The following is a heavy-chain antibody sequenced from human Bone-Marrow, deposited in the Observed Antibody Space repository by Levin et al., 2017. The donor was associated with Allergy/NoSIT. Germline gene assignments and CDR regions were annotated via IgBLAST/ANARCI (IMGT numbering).Heavy chain of an antibody. Sequence: SQTLSLTCTVSGGSISGGGYYWSWIRQHPGKGLEWIGYIYYSGNTYYNPSLKSRVIISVVTPKNQLSLKLTSVPVADTAVYYCARFNGYDFDYWGQGTLVTVSS. CDR3: ARFNGYDFDY. J-gene: IGHJ4*02. V-gene: IGHV4-31*03. D-gene: IGHD5-12*01. CDR1: GGSISGGGYY. CDR2: IYYSGNT.